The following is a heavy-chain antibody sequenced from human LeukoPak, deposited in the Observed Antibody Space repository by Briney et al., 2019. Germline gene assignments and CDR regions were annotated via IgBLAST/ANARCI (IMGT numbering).Heavy chain of an antibody. V-gene: IGHV3-30*02. CDR2: IKFHGHET. D-gene: IGHD2-21*02. CDR3: AKINPLVTPRGPFHY. CDR1: GFDFNNYD. J-gene: IGHJ4*02. Sequence: GGSLTLSCVASGFDFNNYDLHWVRQAPGKGLEWVAFIKFHGHETFYADSVEGRFTFSRDNSKNTLYLQMNSLRAEDTAVYYCAKINPLVTPRGPFHYWGQGTLVTVSS.